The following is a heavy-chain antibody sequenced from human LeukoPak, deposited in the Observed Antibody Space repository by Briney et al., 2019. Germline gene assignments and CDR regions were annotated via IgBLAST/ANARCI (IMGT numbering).Heavy chain of an antibody. CDR1: GGSFSGYY. CDR2: INHSGST. Sequence: SETLSLTCAVYGGSFSGYYWSWIPQPPGKGLEWIGEINHSGSTNYNPSLKSRVTISVDTSKNQFSLKLSSVTAADTAVYYCARGRGYDFWSGYSGHYFDYWGQGTLVTVSS. CDR3: ARGRGYDFWSGYSGHYFDY. J-gene: IGHJ4*02. D-gene: IGHD3-3*01. V-gene: IGHV4-34*01.